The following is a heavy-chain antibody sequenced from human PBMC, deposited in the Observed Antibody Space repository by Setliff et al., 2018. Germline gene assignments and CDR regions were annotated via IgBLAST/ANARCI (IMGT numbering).Heavy chain of an antibody. CDR3: ARDPRQNDNFWSGYYYYYYGMDV. CDR2: INPNSGGT. V-gene: IGHV1-2*06. J-gene: IGHJ6*02. CDR1: GYIFTGYY. D-gene: IGHD3-3*01. Sequence: ASVKVSCKASGYIFTGYYMHWVRQAPGQGLEWMGRINPNSGGTNYAQKFQGRVTMTRDTSVTTAYMELSRLRSDDTAVYYCARDPRQNDNFWSGYYYYYYGMDVWGQGTTVTVSS.